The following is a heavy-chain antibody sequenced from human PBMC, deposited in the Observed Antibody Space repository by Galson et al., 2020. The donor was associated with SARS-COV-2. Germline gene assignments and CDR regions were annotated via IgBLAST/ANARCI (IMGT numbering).Heavy chain of an antibody. CDR3: ARDSGSGWYASVGHYYGMDV. CDR2: IYTSGST. CDR1: GGTISSYY. V-gene: IGHV4-4*07. D-gene: IGHD6-19*01. Sequence: SETLSLTCTVSGGTISSYYWSWIRQPAGKGLAWIGRIYTSGSTNYNPSLKSRVTMSVDTSKNQFSLKLSSVTAVDTAVYYCARDSGSGWYASVGHYYGMDVWGQGTTVTVSS. J-gene: IGHJ6*02.